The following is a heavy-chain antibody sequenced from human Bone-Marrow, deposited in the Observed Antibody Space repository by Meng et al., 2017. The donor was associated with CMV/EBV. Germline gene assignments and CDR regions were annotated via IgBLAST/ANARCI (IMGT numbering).Heavy chain of an antibody. J-gene: IGHJ6*02. CDR1: GGSFSSRTYY. V-gene: IGHV4-39*06. Sequence: GSRRLSCTVSGGSFSSRTYYWGWIRQPPGKGLEWIGSIYYSGSTYYNPSLKSRVTISVDTSKNQFPLNLSSVTAADTAGYFCASPVVPASSDYYYGMDVWGQGTTVTVSS. D-gene: IGHD2-2*01. CDR2: IYYSGST. CDR3: ASPVVPASSDYYYGMDV.